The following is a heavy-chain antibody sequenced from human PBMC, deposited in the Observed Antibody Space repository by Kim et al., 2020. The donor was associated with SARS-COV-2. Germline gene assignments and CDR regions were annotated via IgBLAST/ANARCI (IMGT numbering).Heavy chain of an antibody. V-gene: IGHV3-21*04. CDR2: ISSSSSYI. J-gene: IGHJ6*02. CDR3: ASDPYVAPEFYYGMDV. Sequence: GGSLRLSCAASGFTFSSYSMNWVRQAPGKGLEWISSISSSSSYIYYADSVKGRFTISRDNAKNSLYLQMNSLRAEDTAVYYCASDPYVAPEFYYGMDVWGQGTTVTVSS. CDR1: GFTFSSYS. D-gene: IGHD6-25*01.